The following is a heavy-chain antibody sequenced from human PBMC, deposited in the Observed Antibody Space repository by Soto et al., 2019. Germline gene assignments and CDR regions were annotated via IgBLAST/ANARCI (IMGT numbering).Heavy chain of an antibody. CDR3: ASSREQLVLYGMDV. D-gene: IGHD6-13*01. CDR2: ISAYNGNT. CDR1: GYTFTSYV. Sequence: QVQLVQSGAEVKKPGASVKVSCKASGYTFTSYVISWVRQAPGQGLEWMGWISAYNGNTNYAQKLQGRVTMTTDTXPSTAYMELRSLRSDDTAVYYCASSREQLVLYGMDVWGQGTTVTVSS. J-gene: IGHJ6*02. V-gene: IGHV1-18*01.